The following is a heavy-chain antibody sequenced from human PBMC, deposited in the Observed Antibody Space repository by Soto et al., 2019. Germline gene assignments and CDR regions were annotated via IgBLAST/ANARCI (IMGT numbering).Heavy chain of an antibody. D-gene: IGHD6-25*01. CDR2: VYFSGNT. V-gene: IGHV4-59*01. CDR3: GSVRPSGYVLS. CDR1: VGSLSSYY. Sequence: AETLSLTCTVSVGSLSSYYWTWIRQSPGKGLEWIGYVYFSGNTNYNPSLKSRVTISIDTSKNQFSLRLASVTAADTAFYYCGSVRPSGYVLSWGQGTLVTVSS. J-gene: IGHJ5*02.